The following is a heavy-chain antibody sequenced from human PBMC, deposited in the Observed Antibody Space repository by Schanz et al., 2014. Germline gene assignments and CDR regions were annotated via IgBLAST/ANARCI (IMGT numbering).Heavy chain of an antibody. CDR3: TTETIAMAGTFSI. Sequence: QVQLVQSGSEFKKPGASLKVSCKASGYTFTSYAMHWVRQAPGQGLEWMGWIIPNTGNPTYAQGFTGRFVFSLDTSVSTAYLQISSLKAEDTAAYYCTTETIAMAGTFSIWGQGTLVTVSS. CDR2: IIPNTGNP. V-gene: IGHV7-4-1*02. CDR1: GYTFTSYA. J-gene: IGHJ4*02. D-gene: IGHD6-19*01.